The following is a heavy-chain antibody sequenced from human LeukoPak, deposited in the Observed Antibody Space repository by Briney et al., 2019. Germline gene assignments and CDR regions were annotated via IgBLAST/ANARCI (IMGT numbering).Heavy chain of an antibody. CDR3: ARDAPYSYGTLDYYYYYYMDV. CDR2: ISYDGSNK. D-gene: IGHD5-18*01. Sequence: GRSLRLSCAASGFTFSSYAMHWVRQAPGKGLEWVAVISYDGSNKYYADSVKGRFTISRDNSKNTLYLQMNSMRAEDTAVYYCARDAPYSYGTLDYYYYYYMDVWGKGTTVTVSS. CDR1: GFTFSSYA. V-gene: IGHV3-30*04. J-gene: IGHJ6*03.